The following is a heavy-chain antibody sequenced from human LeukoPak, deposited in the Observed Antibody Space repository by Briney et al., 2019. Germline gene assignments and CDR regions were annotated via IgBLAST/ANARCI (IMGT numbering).Heavy chain of an antibody. D-gene: IGHD1-1*01. CDR3: ARAGSRGGYNWNDVDAFDI. CDR1: GFTFSTYG. Sequence: GGSLRLSCAASGFTFSTYGINWVRQAPGKGLEWVSYISSTSSTIYYADSVKGRFTISRDNAKNSLYLQMNSLRAEDTAVYYCARAGSRGGYNWNDVDAFDIWGQGTMVTVSS. V-gene: IGHV3-48*01. J-gene: IGHJ3*02. CDR2: ISSTSSTI.